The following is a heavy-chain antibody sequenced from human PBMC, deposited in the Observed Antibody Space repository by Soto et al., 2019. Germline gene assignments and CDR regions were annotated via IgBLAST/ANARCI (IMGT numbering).Heavy chain of an antibody. Sequence: SETLSLTCAVYGGSFSGHYWSWIRQPPGKGLEWIGEINHGGTTNYNPSLKSRVIISVDTSKNQFSLKLSSVTAADTAVYYCARGVPGYSSSWYAYWGQGTLATVSS. V-gene: IGHV4-34*01. CDR3: ARGVPGYSSSWYAY. D-gene: IGHD6-13*01. J-gene: IGHJ4*02. CDR1: GGSFSGHY. CDR2: INHGGTT.